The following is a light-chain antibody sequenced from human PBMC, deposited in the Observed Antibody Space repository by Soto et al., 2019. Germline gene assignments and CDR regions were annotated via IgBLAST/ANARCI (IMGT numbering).Light chain of an antibody. Sequence: QSVLTQPASVSGSPGQSITISCTGTSSDVGSYNLVSWYQQHPGKAPKLMIYEGSKRPSGVSNRFSGSKSGNTASLTISGLQAEGEADYYCCSYAGSSTPSYVFGTGTKVTVL. CDR1: SSDVGSYNL. CDR3: CSYAGSSTPSYV. CDR2: EGS. V-gene: IGLV2-23*01. J-gene: IGLJ1*01.